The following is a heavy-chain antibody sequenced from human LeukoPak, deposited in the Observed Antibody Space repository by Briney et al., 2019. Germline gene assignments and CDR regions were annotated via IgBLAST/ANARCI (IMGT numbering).Heavy chain of an antibody. D-gene: IGHD6-13*01. CDR3: ARDLLPKTGYSSSWKYYYGMDV. Sequence: GGSLRLSCAASGFTVSSNYMSWIRQAPGKGLEWVSYISSSGSTIYYADSVKGRFTISRDNAKNSLYLQMNSLRAEDTAVYYCARDLLPKTGYSSSWKYYYGMDVWGQGTTVTVSS. V-gene: IGHV3-11*01. J-gene: IGHJ6*02. CDR2: ISSSGSTI. CDR1: GFTVSSNY.